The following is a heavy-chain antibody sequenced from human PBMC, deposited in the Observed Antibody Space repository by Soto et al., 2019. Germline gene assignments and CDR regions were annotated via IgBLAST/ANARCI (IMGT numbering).Heavy chain of an antibody. CDR1: GFTFSFYG. CDR3: ARAGLEAAAYAMDV. D-gene: IGHD2-2*01. CDR2: VWYDGSNK. J-gene: IGHJ6*02. Sequence: QVQLVESGGGVVQPGRSLRLTCATSGFTFSFYGIHWVRQAPGKGLEWVAAVWYDGSNKNYVDSGKGRFNISRDSSTNTVSLQMNSLRAEDTAVYYCARAGLEAAAYAMDVWGQGTTVTVSS. V-gene: IGHV3-33*01.